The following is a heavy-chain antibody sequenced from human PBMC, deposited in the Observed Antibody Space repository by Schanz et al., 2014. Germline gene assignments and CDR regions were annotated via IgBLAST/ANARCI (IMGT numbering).Heavy chain of an antibody. CDR1: GFTFSSYS. CDR2: ISSSSSYI. V-gene: IGHV3-21*01. J-gene: IGHJ6*02. Sequence: EVQLVESGGGLVKPGGSLRLSCAASGFTFSSYSMNWVRQAPGKGLEWVSSISSSSSYIYYADSVKVRCTISRDNTKSSLYLQMNSLRAEDTAVYYCAREEGWGIAAAGPKHYYYGMDVWGQGTTVTVSS. D-gene: IGHD6-13*01. CDR3: AREEGWGIAAAGPKHYYYGMDV.